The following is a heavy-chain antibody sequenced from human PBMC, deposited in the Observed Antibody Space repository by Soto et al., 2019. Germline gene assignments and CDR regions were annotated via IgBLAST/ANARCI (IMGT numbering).Heavy chain of an antibody. Sequence: SETLSLTCTVSGGSISPVYWSWFRQPPGKGLEWIGYLYYSGNTNYNPSLKSRVTISVDASKNQVSLRLTSVTAADTAVYYCARVGGVAARTFDYWGQGTVVTVSS. D-gene: IGHD2-15*01. V-gene: IGHV4-59*01. J-gene: IGHJ4*02. CDR1: GGSISPVY. CDR2: LYYSGNT. CDR3: ARVGGVAARTFDY.